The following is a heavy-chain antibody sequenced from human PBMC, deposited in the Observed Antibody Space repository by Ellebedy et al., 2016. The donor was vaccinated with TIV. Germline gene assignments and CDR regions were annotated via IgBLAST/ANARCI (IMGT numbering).Heavy chain of an antibody. V-gene: IGHV3-48*03. D-gene: IGHD4-23*01. CDR3: ARPNYGGNQPFDY. J-gene: IGHJ4*02. CDR2: ISSSGGSI. Sequence: PGGSLRLSCAASGFTLSSYEMDWVRQAPGKGLEWVAYISSSGGSIYYADSVKGRFTISRDDGKDSLYLQMNSLRAEDTAVYYCARPNYGGNQPFDYWGQGTLVTVSS. CDR1: GFTLSSYE.